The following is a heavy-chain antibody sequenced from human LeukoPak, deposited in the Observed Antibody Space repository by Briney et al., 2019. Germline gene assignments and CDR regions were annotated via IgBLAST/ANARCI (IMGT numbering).Heavy chain of an antibody. CDR1: GFTFSSYA. J-gene: IGHJ4*02. D-gene: IGHD2-2*02. V-gene: IGHV3-23*01. CDR3: AKVKGFVVVPAAIPAFDY. Sequence: PGGSLRLSCAASGFTFSSYAMSWVRQAPGKGLEWVSAISGSGGSTYYADSVKGRFTISRDNSKNTLYLQMNSLRAEDTAVYYCAKVKGFVVVPAAIPAFDYWGQGTLVTVSS. CDR2: ISGSGGST.